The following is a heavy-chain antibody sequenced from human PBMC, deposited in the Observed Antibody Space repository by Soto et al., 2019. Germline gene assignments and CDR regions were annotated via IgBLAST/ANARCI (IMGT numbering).Heavy chain of an antibody. CDR3: AREEVSRPNTYHGLDV. CDR2: ISSRSIYI. CDR1: GFTFNTYT. Sequence: EVQLVESGGGLVKPGGSLRLSCAASGFTFNTYTMNWVRQAPGKGLEWVSSISSRSIYIYYAGSVTGRFTISRDDARNSLYLQMNSLRAEDTAVYYCAREEVSRPNTYHGLDVWGQGTTVTVSS. J-gene: IGHJ6*02. V-gene: IGHV3-21*01.